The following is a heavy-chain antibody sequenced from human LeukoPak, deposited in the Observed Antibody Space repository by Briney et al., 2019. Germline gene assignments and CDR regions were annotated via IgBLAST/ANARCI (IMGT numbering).Heavy chain of an antibody. D-gene: IGHD5-18*01. V-gene: IGHV1-18*01. Sequence: ASVKASCKASGYTFTSYGISWVRQAPGQGLEWMGWISAYNGNTNYAQKLQGRVTMTTDTSTSTAYMELRSLRSDDTAVYYCARTRSAWIQLWLQFDAFDIWGQGTMVTVSS. CDR2: ISAYNGNT. CDR1: GYTFTSYG. CDR3: ARTRSAWIQLWLQFDAFDI. J-gene: IGHJ3*02.